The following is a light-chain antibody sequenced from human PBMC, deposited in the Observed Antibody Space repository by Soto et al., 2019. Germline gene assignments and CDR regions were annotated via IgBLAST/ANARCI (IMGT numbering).Light chain of an antibody. V-gene: IGKV1-5*01. CDR3: QQYNTYLYT. CDR2: DAS. J-gene: IGKJ2*01. Sequence: DIQMTQSPSTLSASVGDRVTITCRASQSISSWLAWYQQKPGKAPKLLIYDASSLASGVPSRFSGRGSGTEFTLTIRSLQPDDFATYYCQQYNTYLYTFGQGTKLEIK. CDR1: QSISSW.